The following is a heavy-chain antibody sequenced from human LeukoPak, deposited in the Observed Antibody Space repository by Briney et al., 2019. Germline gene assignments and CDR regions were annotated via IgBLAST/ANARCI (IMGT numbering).Heavy chain of an antibody. CDR3: ARAQGDDAFDI. J-gene: IGHJ3*02. Sequence: GASVKVSCKASGYTFTSYYMHWVRQAPGQGLEWMGKINPSGGSTSYAQKFQGRVTMTRDTSTSTVYMELSSLRSEDTAVYYCARAQGDDAFDIWGQGTMVTVSS. CDR2: INPSGGST. CDR1: GYTFTSYY. V-gene: IGHV1-46*01.